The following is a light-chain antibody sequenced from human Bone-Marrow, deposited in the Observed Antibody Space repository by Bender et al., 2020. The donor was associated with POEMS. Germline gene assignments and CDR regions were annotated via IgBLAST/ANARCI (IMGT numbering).Light chain of an antibody. V-gene: IGLV2-23*02. Sequence: QSALTQPASVSGSPGQSITISCTGTSSDVGNYNLVSWYQQHPGKAPKLMIYEVTKRPSGVSNRFSGSRSGNTASLTISGLQPEDEADYYCCSNAGNRNVFGTGTKVTVL. CDR3: CSNAGNRNV. CDR1: SSDVGNYNL. J-gene: IGLJ1*01. CDR2: EVT.